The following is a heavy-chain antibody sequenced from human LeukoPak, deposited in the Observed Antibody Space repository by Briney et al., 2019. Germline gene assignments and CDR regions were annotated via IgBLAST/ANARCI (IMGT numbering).Heavy chain of an antibody. D-gene: IGHD1/OR15-1a*01. Sequence: PGGSLRLSCAASGFTFSSYSMNWVRQAPGKGLEWVSYISSSSSTIYYADSVKGRFTISRDNAKNSLYLQMNSLRAEDTAVYYCARDDLGWDITGTTAFFDYWGQGTLVTVSS. J-gene: IGHJ4*02. CDR1: GFTFSSYS. CDR2: ISSSSSTI. V-gene: IGHV3-48*01. CDR3: ARDDLGWDITGTTAFFDY.